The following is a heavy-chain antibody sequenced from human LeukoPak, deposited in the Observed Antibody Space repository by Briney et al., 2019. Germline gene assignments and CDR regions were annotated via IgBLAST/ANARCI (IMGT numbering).Heavy chain of an antibody. CDR1: GGSISSSSYY. V-gene: IGHV4-39*01. CDR3: ARHAEPKKYSSGWYGGLDY. Sequence: SETLSLTCTVSGGSISSSSYYWGWIRQPPGKGLEWIGSIYYSGSTYYNPSLKSRVTISVDTSKNQFSLKLSSVTAADTAVYYCARHAEPKKYSSGWYGGLDYWGQGTLVTVSS. D-gene: IGHD6-19*01. J-gene: IGHJ4*02. CDR2: IYYSGST.